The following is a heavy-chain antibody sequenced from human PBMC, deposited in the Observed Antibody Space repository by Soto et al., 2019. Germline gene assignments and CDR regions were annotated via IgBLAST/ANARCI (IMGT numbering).Heavy chain of an antibody. V-gene: IGHV1-8*01. CDR3: XRXXXXXXXXXGAFXI. Sequence: QVQLVQSGAEVKKPGASVKVSCKASGYTFTSYDINWVRXXXXXGXXXXGWMNPNSGNTGYAQKFQGRVTMTRNTSISTAYMELSSLRSEXTAXXXXXRXXXXXXXXXGAFXIWGQGTMVTVSS. CDR2: MNPNSGNT. CDR1: GYTFTSYD. J-gene: IGHJ3*02.